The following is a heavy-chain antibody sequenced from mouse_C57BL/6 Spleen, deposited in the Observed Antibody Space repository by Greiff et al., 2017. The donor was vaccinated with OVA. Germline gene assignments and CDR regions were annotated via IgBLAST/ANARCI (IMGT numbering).Heavy chain of an antibody. D-gene: IGHD2-4*01. J-gene: IGHJ1*03. CDR2: IYPRSGNT. V-gene: IGHV1-81*01. Sequence: VNLVESGAELARPGASVKLSCKASGYTFTSYGISWVKQRTGQGLEWIGEIYPRSGNTYYNEKFKGKATLTADKSSSTAYMELRSLTSEDSAVYFCARYYDYDRYFDVWGTGTTVTVSS. CDR1: GYTFTSYG. CDR3: ARYYDYDRYFDV.